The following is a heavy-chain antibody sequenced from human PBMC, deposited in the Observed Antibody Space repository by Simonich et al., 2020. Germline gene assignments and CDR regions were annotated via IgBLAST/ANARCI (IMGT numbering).Heavy chain of an antibody. J-gene: IGHJ2*01. CDR3: ARDSYSSWYFDL. CDR1: GYTFTGYY. CDR2: INPNSGGT. D-gene: IGHD6-13*01. Sequence: QVQLVQSGAEVKKPGASVKVSCKASGYTFTGYYMHWVRQAPGKGLEWMGWINPNSGGTNHAQKCQGRVTMTRDTSISTAYMELSRLRSGDTAVYYCARDSYSSWYFDLWGRGTLVTVSS. V-gene: IGHV1-2*02.